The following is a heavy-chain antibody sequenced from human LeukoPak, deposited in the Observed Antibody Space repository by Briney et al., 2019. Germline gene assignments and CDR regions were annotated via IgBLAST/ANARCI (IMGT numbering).Heavy chain of an antibody. CDR3: ARDNTATGPFDN. CDR2: IDPSGGST. CDR1: GYTFTGYY. V-gene: IGHV1-46*01. J-gene: IGHJ4*02. D-gene: IGHD1-1*01. Sequence: ASVKVSCKASGYTFTGYYMHWVRQAPGQGLEWMGIIDPSGGSTSYAQKFQGRVTMTRDTSTSTVYMELSSLRSEDTAVYYCARDNTATGPFDNWGQGTLVTASS.